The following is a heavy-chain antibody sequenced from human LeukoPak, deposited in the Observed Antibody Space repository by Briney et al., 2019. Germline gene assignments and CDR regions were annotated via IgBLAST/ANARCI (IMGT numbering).Heavy chain of an antibody. J-gene: IGHJ3*02. CDR3: GRVSSSGHGRAFDI. Sequence: PSETLSLTCIVSGGSMTGYWWSWIRQPAGKGLEWIGRVYLSGTTNYNPSLNSRVSMSVDTSKNQFSLKLNSVTAADTAMYYRGRVSSSGHGRAFDIWGQGAMVIVSS. D-gene: IGHD6-19*01. CDR1: GGSMTGYW. CDR2: VYLSGTT. V-gene: IGHV4-4*07.